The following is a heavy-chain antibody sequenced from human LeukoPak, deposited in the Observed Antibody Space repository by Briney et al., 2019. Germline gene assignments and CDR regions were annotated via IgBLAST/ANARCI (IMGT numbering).Heavy chain of an antibody. CDR2: IFDGGTT. D-gene: IGHD3-10*01. J-gene: IGHJ5*02. Sequence: GGSLRLSCAASGFTVTTQYMTWVRQAPGKGLEWVSLIFDGGTTYYADSVKGRFTIYRDNSKNTLYLQMNSLRAEDTAVYYCARTATRSMVRGVIIGLNWFDPWGQGTLVTVSS. V-gene: IGHV3-66*02. CDR1: GFTVTTQY. CDR3: ARTATRSMVRGVIIGLNWFDP.